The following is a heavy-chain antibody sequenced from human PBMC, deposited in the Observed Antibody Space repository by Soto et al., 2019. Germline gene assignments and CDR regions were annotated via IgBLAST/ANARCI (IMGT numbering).Heavy chain of an antibody. D-gene: IGHD2-21*02. CDR3: AADPRTYCGGDCYLDAFDI. Sequence: GASVKVSCKASGYTFTSYGISWVRQARGQRLEWIGWIVVGSGNTNYAQKFQERVTITRDMSTSTAYMELSSLRSEDTAVYYCAADPRTYCGGDCYLDAFDIWGQGTMVTVSS. CDR2: IVVGSGNT. V-gene: IGHV1-58*02. J-gene: IGHJ3*02. CDR1: GYTFTSYG.